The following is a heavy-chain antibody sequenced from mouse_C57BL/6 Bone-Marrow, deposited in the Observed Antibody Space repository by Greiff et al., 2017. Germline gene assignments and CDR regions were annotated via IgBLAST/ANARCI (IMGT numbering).Heavy chain of an antibody. D-gene: IGHD1-1*01. CDR3: TRSHYGSSPRWYFDV. Sequence: QVQLQQSGAELVRPGASVTLSCKASGYTFTDYEMHWVKQTPVHGLEWIGAIDPETGGPAYNQKFKGKAILTADKSSSTAYMELRSLTSEDSAVYYCTRSHYGSSPRWYFDVWGTGTTVTVSS. CDR2: IDPETGGP. CDR1: GYTFTDYE. V-gene: IGHV1-15*01. J-gene: IGHJ1*03.